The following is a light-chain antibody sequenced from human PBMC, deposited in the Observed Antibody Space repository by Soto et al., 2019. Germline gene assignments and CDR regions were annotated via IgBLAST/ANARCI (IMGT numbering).Light chain of an antibody. J-gene: IGKJ1*01. Sequence: EIVFTQSPATLSVSPGERATLSCRASQSVSSNLAWYQQKPGQAPRILIYGASNTATGIPGRFGGSGSRTDFTLTISRMGPEDSAVDYCQQYGSSGTFGQGTKVDIK. CDR3: QQYGSSGT. CDR2: GAS. CDR1: QSVSSN. V-gene: IGKV3-20*01.